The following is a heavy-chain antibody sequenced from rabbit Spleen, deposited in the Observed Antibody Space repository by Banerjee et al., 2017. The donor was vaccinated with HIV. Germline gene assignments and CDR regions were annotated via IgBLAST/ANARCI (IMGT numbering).Heavy chain of an antibody. V-gene: IGHV1S8*01. J-gene: IGHJ4*01. CDR2: IDPIFGVS. Sequence: QEQLVESGGGLVQPGGSLKLSCTVSGFDISNYGVTWVRQAPGKGLEWIGYIDPIFGVSYYATWVNGRFTISSHDAKNTLYLQLSSLTAADTATYFCARDQAGYAGYGYTWGLWGPGTLVTVS. CDR1: GFDISNYG. CDR3: ARDQAGYAGYGYTWGL. D-gene: IGHD6-1*01.